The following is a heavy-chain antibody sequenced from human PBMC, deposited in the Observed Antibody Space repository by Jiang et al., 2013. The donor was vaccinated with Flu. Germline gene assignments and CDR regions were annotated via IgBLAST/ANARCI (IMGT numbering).Heavy chain of an antibody. Sequence: GLVKPSETLSLTCTVSGGSISSYYWSWIRQPAGKGLEWIGRIYTSGSTNYNPSLKSRVTMSVDTSKNQFSLKLSSVTAADTAVYYCARDPGMTTVTTGLTAIYYYYGMDVWGQGTTVTVSS. CDR3: ARDPGMTTVTTGLTAIYYYYGMDV. J-gene: IGHJ6*02. D-gene: IGHD4-17*01. CDR2: IYTSGST. V-gene: IGHV4-4*07. CDR1: GGSISSYY.